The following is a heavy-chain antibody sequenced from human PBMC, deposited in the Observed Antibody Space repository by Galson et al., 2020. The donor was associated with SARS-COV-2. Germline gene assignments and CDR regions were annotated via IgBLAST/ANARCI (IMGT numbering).Heavy chain of an antibody. V-gene: IGHV4-61*02. CDR1: GASISSGSYY. J-gene: IGHJ6*02. D-gene: IGHD3-3*01. Sequence: SETLSLTCTVSGASISSGSYYWSWIRQPAGKGLEWIGRIYKSGNTNYNPSLWSQVTISVDTSKNQFSLKLTSVTAADTAVYYCVRGNSPCVTIFGVLTGTCGMDVWGQGTTVTVSS. CDR3: VRGNSPCVTIFGVLTGTCGMDV. CDR2: IYKSGNT.